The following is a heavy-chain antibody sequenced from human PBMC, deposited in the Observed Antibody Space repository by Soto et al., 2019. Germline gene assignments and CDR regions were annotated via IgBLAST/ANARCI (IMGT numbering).Heavy chain of an antibody. D-gene: IGHD6-13*01. V-gene: IGHV1-18*01. CDR3: ARDQGSYSSSWYEFDP. J-gene: IGHJ5*02. CDR2: ISAYNGNT. Sequence: ASVKVSCKASGYTLTSYGISWVRQAPGQGLEWMGWISAYNGNTNYAQKLQGRVTMTTDTSTSTAYMELRSLRSDDTAVYYCARDQGSYSSSWYEFDPWGQGTLVTVSS. CDR1: GYTLTSYG.